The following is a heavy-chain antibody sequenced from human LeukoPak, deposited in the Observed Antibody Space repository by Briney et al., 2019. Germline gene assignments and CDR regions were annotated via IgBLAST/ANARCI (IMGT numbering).Heavy chain of an antibody. V-gene: IGHV3-7*03. Sequence: GGSLRLSCAASGFTFSSYSMTWVRQGPGKGLEWVANIKPGGSEKYYVDSVKGRFTISRDNAKNSLYLQMNSLRAEDTAMYYCATFRFLGTWGQGTMVTVSP. CDR1: GFTFSSYS. CDR3: ATFRFLGT. J-gene: IGHJ3*01. D-gene: IGHD3-3*01. CDR2: IKPGGSEK.